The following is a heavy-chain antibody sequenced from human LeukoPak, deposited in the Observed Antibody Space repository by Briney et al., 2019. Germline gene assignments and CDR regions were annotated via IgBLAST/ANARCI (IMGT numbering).Heavy chain of an antibody. CDR1: SGSIRNSNYY. D-gene: IGHD2-8*01. CDR2: IFYDGSS. V-gene: IGHV4-39*07. J-gene: IGHJ4*02. CDR3: ARVGLYCTNGVCYAGNLDY. Sequence: PSETLSLTCTDSSGSIRNSNYYWGWMRQPPGKGLEWIGSIFYDGSSDYNPSLKSRVTISVDTSKNQFSLKLSSVTAADTAVYYCARVGLYCTNGVCYAGNLDYWGQGTLVTVSS.